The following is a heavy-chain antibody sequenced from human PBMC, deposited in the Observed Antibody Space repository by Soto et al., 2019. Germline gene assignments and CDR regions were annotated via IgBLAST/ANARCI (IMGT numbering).Heavy chain of an antibody. D-gene: IGHD4-4*01. CDR3: AKDLPGRLTVPKIGGHYDYYMDV. V-gene: IGHV3-23*01. Sequence: EVQLLESGGGLVQPGGSLRLSCAASGFTFSSYAMSWVRQAPGKGLEWVSAISGSGGSTYYADSVKGRLTISRDNSKNTQDLQMNSLRAEDTAVYYCAKDLPGRLTVPKIGGHYDYYMDVWAKGTTVTVSS. CDR2: ISGSGGST. CDR1: GFTFSSYA. J-gene: IGHJ6*03.